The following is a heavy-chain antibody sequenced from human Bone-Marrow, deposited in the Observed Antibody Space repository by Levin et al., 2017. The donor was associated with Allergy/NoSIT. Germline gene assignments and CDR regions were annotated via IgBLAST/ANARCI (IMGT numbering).Heavy chain of an antibody. CDR1: GFIFSNAW. D-gene: IGHD1-20*01. CDR3: TTDREVTITSNPYGDGKRPFDY. J-gene: IGHJ4*02. V-gene: IGHV3-15*01. Sequence: GESLKISCAASGFIFSNAWMNWVRQAPGKGLEWVGRIKSKTDGGTTDYAAPVKGRFTVSRDDSENTLYLQMNRLRTEDTAVYYCTTDREVTITSNPYGDGKRPFDYWGRGTLVTVSS. CDR2: IKSKTDGGTT.